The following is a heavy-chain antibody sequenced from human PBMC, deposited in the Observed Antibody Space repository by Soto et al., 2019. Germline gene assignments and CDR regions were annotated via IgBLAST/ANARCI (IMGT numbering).Heavy chain of an antibody. D-gene: IGHD2-8*01. V-gene: IGHV1-2*04. CDR1: GYSFTDYH. CDR3: ARGHSTDCSNGVCSSLYNHEMDV. Sequence: ASVKVSCKASGYSFTDYHIHWVRQAPGQGLEWLGRINPQSGGTSTAQKFQGWVTMTRDRSIDTVYMELTRLRSDDTAVYFCARGHSTDCSNGVCSSLYNHEMDVWGQGTTVTVSS. J-gene: IGHJ6*02. CDR2: INPQSGGT.